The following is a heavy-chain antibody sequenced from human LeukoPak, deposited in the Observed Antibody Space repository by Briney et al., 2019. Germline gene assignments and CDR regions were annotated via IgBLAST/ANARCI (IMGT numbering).Heavy chain of an antibody. CDR2: IYSGGST. Sequence: GGSLRLSCAASGFTVSSNYMSWVRQAPGKGLEWVSVIYSGGSTYYADSVKGRFTISRDNSKNTLYLQMNSLRAEDTAVYYCARAPRSWGFDYWGQGTLVTVSS. D-gene: IGHD7-27*01. CDR1: GFTVSSNY. CDR3: ARAPRSWGFDY. J-gene: IGHJ4*02. V-gene: IGHV3-53*01.